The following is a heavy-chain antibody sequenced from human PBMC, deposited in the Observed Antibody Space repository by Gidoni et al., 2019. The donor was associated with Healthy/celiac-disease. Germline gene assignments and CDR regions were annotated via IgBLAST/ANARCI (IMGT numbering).Heavy chain of an antibody. J-gene: IGHJ3*02. CDR1: GGSFRGYY. D-gene: IGHD2-15*01. Sequence: QVQLQQWGAGLLKPSETLSLTCAVYGGSFRGYYWSWLRQPPGKGLEWIGEINHSGSTNYNPSLKSRVTISVDTSKNQFSLKLSSVTAADTAVYYCARGGYCSGGSCYLARLRSAFDIWGQGTMVTVSS. CDR3: ARGGYCSGGSCYLARLRSAFDI. CDR2: INHSGST. V-gene: IGHV4-34*01.